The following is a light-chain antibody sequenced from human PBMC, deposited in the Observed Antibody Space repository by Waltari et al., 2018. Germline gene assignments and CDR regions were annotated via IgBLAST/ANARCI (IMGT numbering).Light chain of an antibody. V-gene: IGLV2-11*01. J-gene: IGLJ3*02. CDR3: CSYAGTYSRWV. Sequence: QSALTQPRSVSGSPGQSVTISCTGTSSDVGGYYYVSWFQQYPGKAPKRVMYDVSKRPSGVPDRFSGSKSGNTASLTISGLQAEDEADYHCCSYAGTYSRWVFGGGTRLTVL. CDR1: SSDVGGYYY. CDR2: DVS.